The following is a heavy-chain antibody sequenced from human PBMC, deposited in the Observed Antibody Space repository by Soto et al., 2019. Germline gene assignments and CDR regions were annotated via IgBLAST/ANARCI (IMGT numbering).Heavy chain of an antibody. Sequence: GGSLRLSCAASGFTVSSNYMSWVRQAPGKGLEWVSVIYSGGSTYYADSVKGRFTISRDNSKNTLYLQMNSLRAEDMAVYYCASGITRDYYYYYGMDVWGQGTTVTVSS. CDR2: IYSGGST. J-gene: IGHJ6*02. V-gene: IGHV3-53*01. CDR3: ASGITRDYYYYYGMDV. CDR1: GFTVSSNY. D-gene: IGHD3-10*01.